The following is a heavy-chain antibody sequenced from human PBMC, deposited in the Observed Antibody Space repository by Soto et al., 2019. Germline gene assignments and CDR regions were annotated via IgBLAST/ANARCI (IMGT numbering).Heavy chain of an antibody. CDR3: AKDFTVGAADYYFDY. Sequence: GGSLRLSCAASGFTFSDYAMHWVRQAPGKGLEWVAVISSDGGDRHYADSVKGRFTISSDNSKSTLNLQMNSLRAEDTAVYYCAKDFTVGAADYYFDYWGQGALVTVSS. CDR2: ISSDGGDR. D-gene: IGHD1-26*01. CDR1: GFTFSDYA. J-gene: IGHJ4*02. V-gene: IGHV3-30*18.